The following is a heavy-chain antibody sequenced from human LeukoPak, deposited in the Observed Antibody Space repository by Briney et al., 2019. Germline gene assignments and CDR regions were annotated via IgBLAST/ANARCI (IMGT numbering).Heavy chain of an antibody. D-gene: IGHD5-18*01. CDR2: VYHTGTS. CDR3: ARALDTWSALDY. CDR1: GDSITGYY. V-gene: IGHV4-59*01. Sequence: PSETLSLTCTVSGDSITGYYWTWVRQPPGKGLEWIGYVYHTGTSNYNPSVRSRITMSVDTSKNQYSTNLTSVTAADTAVYYCARALDTWSALDYWGLGTLVSVSS. J-gene: IGHJ4*02.